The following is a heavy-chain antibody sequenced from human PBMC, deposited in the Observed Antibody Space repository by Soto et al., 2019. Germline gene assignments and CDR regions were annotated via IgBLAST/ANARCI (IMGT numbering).Heavy chain of an antibody. CDR2: ISSSGSTI. CDR1: GFTFSSYE. V-gene: IGHV3-48*03. Sequence: GGSLRLSCAASGFTFSSYEMNWVRQAPGKGLEWVSYISSSGSTIYYADSVKGRFTISRDNAKNSLYLQMNSLRAEDTAVYYRARDTEMVRGVRGGYYYYGMDVWGQGTTVTVSS. CDR3: ARDTEMVRGVRGGYYYYGMDV. D-gene: IGHD3-10*01. J-gene: IGHJ6*02.